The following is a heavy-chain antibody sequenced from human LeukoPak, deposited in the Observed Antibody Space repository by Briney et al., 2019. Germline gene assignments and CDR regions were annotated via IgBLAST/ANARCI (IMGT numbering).Heavy chain of an antibody. Sequence: PGGSLRLSCAASGFTFSSYRMDWVRQAPGKGLVWVSRINSDGSIATYADSVKGRFTISRDNAKNTLYLQMNSLRAEDTAVYYCTRSEYSFDCWGEGSVVAVSA. D-gene: IGHD6-6*01. CDR1: GFTFSSYR. J-gene: IGHJ4*02. V-gene: IGHV3-74*03. CDR3: TRSEYSFDC. CDR2: INSDGSIA.